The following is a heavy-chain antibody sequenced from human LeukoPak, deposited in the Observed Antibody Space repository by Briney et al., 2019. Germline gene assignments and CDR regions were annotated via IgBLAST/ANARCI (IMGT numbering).Heavy chain of an antibody. CDR1: GYTFTSYG. J-gene: IGHJ5*02. CDR2: ISAYNGNT. CDR3: ARDLIDCSGGSCYDWFDP. V-gene: IGHV1-18*04. Sequence: GASVNVSCKASGYTFTSYGISWVRQAPGQGLEWMGWISAYNGNTNYAQKLQGRVTMTTDTSTSTAYMELRSLRSDDAAVYYCARDLIDCSGGSCYDWFDPWGQGTLVTVSS. D-gene: IGHD2-15*01.